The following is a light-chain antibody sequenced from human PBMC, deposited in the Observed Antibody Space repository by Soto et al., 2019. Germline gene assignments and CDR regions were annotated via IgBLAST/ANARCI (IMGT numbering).Light chain of an antibody. Sequence: QSVLTQPPSASGTPGQRVTISCSGSNSNIRGNTVNWYQQLPGTAPKLLIYSNNQRPSGVPDRFSGSKSGTSASLAISGLQSEDEADFYCAAWDDSLNGPIFGGGTQLTVL. CDR2: SNN. CDR3: AAWDDSLNGPI. V-gene: IGLV1-44*01. J-gene: IGLJ2*01. CDR1: NSNIRGNT.